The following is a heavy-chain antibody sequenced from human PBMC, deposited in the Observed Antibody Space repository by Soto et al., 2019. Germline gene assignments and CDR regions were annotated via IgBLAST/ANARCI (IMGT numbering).Heavy chain of an antibody. J-gene: IGHJ3*02. CDR2: IYYSGST. D-gene: IGHD3-3*01. CDR1: GGSISSSSYY. CDR3: ARHEKGVTIFGVVINFGAFDI. V-gene: IGHV4-39*01. Sequence: SETLSLTCTVSGGSISSSSYYWGWIRQPPGKGLEWIGSIYYSGSTYYNPSLKSRVTISVDTSKNQFSLKLSSVTAADTAVYYCARHEKGVTIFGVVINFGAFDIWGQGTMVTVSS.